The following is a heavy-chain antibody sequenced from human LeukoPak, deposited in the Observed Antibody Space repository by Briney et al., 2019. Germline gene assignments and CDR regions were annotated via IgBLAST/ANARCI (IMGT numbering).Heavy chain of an antibody. V-gene: IGHV3-64*01. D-gene: IGHD3-10*01. CDR1: GFTFSTYA. CDR2: VSSSGVGT. Sequence: GGSLRLSCAASGFTFSTYAMHWVRQAPGEGLEYVSAVSSSGVGTYYANSVKGRFTISRDNSKNTLYLQMGSLRAEDMAVYYCARDLYYGSGSNYNGLEYRGQGTLVTVSS. J-gene: IGHJ4*02. CDR3: ARDLYYGSGSNYNGLEY.